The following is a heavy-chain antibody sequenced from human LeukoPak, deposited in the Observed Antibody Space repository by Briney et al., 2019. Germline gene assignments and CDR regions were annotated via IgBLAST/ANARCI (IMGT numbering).Heavy chain of an antibody. CDR2: IYYSGYT. CDR3: ARHFDHVGSGIYEY. D-gene: IGHD3-10*01. CDR1: GGSISSNY. V-gene: IGHV4-59*08. J-gene: IGHJ4*02. Sequence: SGTLSLTCTVSGGSISSNYWSWIRQPPGKGLEWIGYIYYSGYTNYNPSLKSRVTISVDTSNNQFSLKLSSVTAADTAVYYCARHFDHVGSGIYEYWGQGTLVTVSS.